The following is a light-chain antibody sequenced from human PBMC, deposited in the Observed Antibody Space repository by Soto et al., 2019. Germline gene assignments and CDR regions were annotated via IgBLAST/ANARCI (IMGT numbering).Light chain of an antibody. J-gene: IGKJ4*01. CDR2: GAS. V-gene: IGKV3-20*01. CDR3: QQYGSSAPLT. Sequence: EIVLTQSPGTLSLSPGERATLCCRASQSVSSNHLDWYQQKPGQAPRLLIYGASSRATCIPDSFSGSGSGTDCTLTFSRLEPEDFVVYYCQQYGSSAPLTFGGGTKVEIK. CDR1: QSVSSNH.